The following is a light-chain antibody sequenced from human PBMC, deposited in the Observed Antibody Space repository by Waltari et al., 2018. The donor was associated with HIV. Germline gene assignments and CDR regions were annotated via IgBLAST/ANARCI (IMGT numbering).Light chain of an antibody. Sequence: EMLMTQSPAPLSVSPGESATLSCRASQSVTTKFTWSQQKPGQAPRLLIYGASTRATGVPARFSGGGSGTEFTLTISSLQSEDFAVYYCLQYKNWPPWTFGQGTKVEIK. CDR3: LQYKNWPPWT. V-gene: IGKV3-15*01. CDR2: GAS. CDR1: QSVTTK. J-gene: IGKJ1*01.